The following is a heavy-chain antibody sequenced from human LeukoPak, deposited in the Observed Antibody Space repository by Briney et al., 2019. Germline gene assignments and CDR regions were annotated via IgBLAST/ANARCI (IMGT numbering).Heavy chain of an antibody. CDR2: INPNSGGT. D-gene: IGHD5-18*01. CDR1: GYTFTGYY. J-gene: IGHJ4*02. CDR3: ARLDTAMVHQTPRYDDY. V-gene: IGHV1-2*02. Sequence: GASVKVSCKASGYTFTGYYMHWVRQAPGQGLERMGWINPNSGGTNYAQKFQGRVTMTRDTSISTAYMELSRLRSDDTAVYYCARLDTAMVHQTPRYDDYWGQGTLVTVSS.